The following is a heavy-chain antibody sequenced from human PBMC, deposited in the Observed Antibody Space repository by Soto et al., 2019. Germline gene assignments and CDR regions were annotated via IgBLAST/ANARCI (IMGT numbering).Heavy chain of an antibody. D-gene: IGHD1-26*01. CDR1: GFTFSRDG. CDR2: VRSDGDST. J-gene: IGHJ4*02. V-gene: IGHV3-23*01. Sequence: EVQVLESGGGLVQPGGSLRLSCAGSGFTFSRDGMNWVRQAPGKGLEWVSGVRSDGDSTYNADSVQGRFTVSRDNFRDTVDLQMNNLRVENTAVYYCAKGKGVGATPDGANCWGQGTLVTVSP. CDR3: AKGKGVGATPDGANC.